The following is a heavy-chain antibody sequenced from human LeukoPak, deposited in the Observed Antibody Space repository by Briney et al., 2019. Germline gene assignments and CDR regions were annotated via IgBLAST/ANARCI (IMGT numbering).Heavy chain of an antibody. CDR2: IYYSGST. D-gene: IGHD6-13*01. J-gene: IGHJ4*02. Sequence: SETLSLTCTVSGGSISGYYWSWIRQPPGKGLEWIGYIYYSGSTNYNPSLKSRVTISVDTSKNQFSLKLSSVTAADTAVYYCARGIAAAGMAFDYWGQGTLVTVSS. CDR3: ARGIAAAGMAFDY. V-gene: IGHV4-59*01. CDR1: GGSISGYY.